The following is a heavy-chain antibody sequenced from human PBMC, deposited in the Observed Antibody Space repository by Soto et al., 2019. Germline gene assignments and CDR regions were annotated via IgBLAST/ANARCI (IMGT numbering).Heavy chain of an antibody. CDR1: GGSISSGDYY. J-gene: IGHJ6*02. CDR2: IYYSGST. Sequence: TLSLTCTVSGGSISSGDYYWSWIREPPGKGLEWIGYIYYSGSTYYNPSLKSRVTISVDTSKNQFSLKLSSVTAADTAVYYCASSYGSSGYYYGMDVWGQGTTVTVSS. V-gene: IGHV4-30-4*01. CDR3: ASSYGSSGYYYGMDV. D-gene: IGHD3-22*01.